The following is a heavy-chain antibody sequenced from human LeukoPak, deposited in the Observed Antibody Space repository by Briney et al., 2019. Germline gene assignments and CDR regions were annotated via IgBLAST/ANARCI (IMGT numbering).Heavy chain of an antibody. D-gene: IGHD7-27*01. CDR3: AKDRALPAQWGSYGMDV. CDR1: GFTFSSYG. J-gene: IGHJ6*02. Sequence: GGSLRLSCAASGFTFSSYGMHWVRQAPGKGLEWVAVISYDGSNKYYADSVKGRFTISRDNSKNTLYPQMNSLRAEDTAVYYCAKDRALPAQWGSYGMDVWGQGTTVTVSS. V-gene: IGHV3-30*18. CDR2: ISYDGSNK.